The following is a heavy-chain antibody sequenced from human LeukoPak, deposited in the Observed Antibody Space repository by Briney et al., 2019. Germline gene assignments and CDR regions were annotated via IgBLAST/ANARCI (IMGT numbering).Heavy chain of an antibody. CDR1: GFSFSDYY. D-gene: IGHD3-10*01. CDR2: INHSGNT. J-gene: IGHJ5*02. CDR3: ARVRLYYYGSGSYYNRSGFDP. Sequence: SETLSLTCGVYGFSFSDYYWSWLRQPPAKGLEWIGEINHSGNTNYNPSLKSRVTISVDTSKHQFSLKLSSVTAADTAVYYCARVRLYYYGSGSYYNRSGFDPWGQGTLVTVSS. V-gene: IGHV4-34*01.